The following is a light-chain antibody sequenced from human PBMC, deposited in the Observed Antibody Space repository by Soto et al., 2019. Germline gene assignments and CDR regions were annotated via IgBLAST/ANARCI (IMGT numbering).Light chain of an antibody. CDR1: QSVSGY. CDR2: DAS. Sequence: IHMTPSPSSLSLSLGYRSTINFRTSQSVSGYLNWYQQKPGQAPVLLIYDASNMDTGIPARFTGSRSETNFTLTISSLQPEDFATYFCHQRYNCPLTFGGGTKVDIK. CDR3: HQRYNCPLT. J-gene: IGKJ4*01. V-gene: IGKV1-39*01.